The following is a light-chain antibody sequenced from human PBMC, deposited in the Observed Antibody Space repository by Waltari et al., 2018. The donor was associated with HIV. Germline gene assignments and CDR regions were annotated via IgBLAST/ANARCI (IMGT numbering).Light chain of an antibody. J-gene: IGLJ1*01. CDR1: DAAMVNSH. Sequence: QSVLTQPTSVSAAPGQKVPISCSGSDAAMVNSHVSWYQHLPGTAPKLLIFDTYKRPSGVPDRVSASKSGTSATLGITGLQAGDEADYYCGTWGGGVTSCYVFGTGTKVTVL. V-gene: IGLV1-51*01. CDR3: GTWGGGVTSCYV. CDR2: DTY.